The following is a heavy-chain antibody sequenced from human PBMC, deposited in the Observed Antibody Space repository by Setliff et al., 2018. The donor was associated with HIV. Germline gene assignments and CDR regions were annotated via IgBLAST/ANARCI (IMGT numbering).Heavy chain of an antibody. CDR3: HSGYDTEEQSYFDY. J-gene: IGHJ4*02. CDR1: GFGFSGYD. Sequence: PGGSLRLSCAASGFGFSGYDMNWVRQVPGKGLEWISHISHSSENINYADSVKDRFTISRDNAKNTLYLQMNSLRAEDTGVYYCHSGYDTEEQSYFDYWGQGALVTVSS. CDR2: ISHSSENI. D-gene: IGHD5-12*01. V-gene: IGHV3-48*04.